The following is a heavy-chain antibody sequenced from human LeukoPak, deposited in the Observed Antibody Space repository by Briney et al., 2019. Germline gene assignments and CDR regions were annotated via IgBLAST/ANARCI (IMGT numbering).Heavy chain of an antibody. CDR3: AKSPIGI. J-gene: IGHJ3*02. CDR2: ISYDGSNK. CDR1: GFTFSSYG. Sequence: GGSLRLSCAASGFTFSSYGMHWVRQAPGKGLEWVAVISYDGSNKYYADSVKGRFTISRDDSKNTLYLQMNSLRAEDTAVYYCAKSPIGIWGQGTMVTVSS. V-gene: IGHV3-30*18. D-gene: IGHD3-10*01.